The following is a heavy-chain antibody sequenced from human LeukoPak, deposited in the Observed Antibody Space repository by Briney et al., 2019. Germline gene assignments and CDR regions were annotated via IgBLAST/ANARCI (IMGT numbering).Heavy chain of an antibody. J-gene: IGHJ4*02. V-gene: IGHV1-8*01. D-gene: IGHD3-10*01. CDR1: GYTFTSYD. CDR2: MNPNSGNT. Sequence: ASVKVSCKASGYTFTSYDINWVRQATGQGLEWMGWMNPNSGNTGYAQKFQGRVTMTRNTSISTAYMELSSLRSEDTAVYYCARDCRSGSGSYEVACLDYWGQGTLVTVSS. CDR3: ARDCRSGSGSYEVACLDY.